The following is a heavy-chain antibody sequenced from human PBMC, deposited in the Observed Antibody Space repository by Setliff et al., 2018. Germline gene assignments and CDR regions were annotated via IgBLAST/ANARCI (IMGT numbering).Heavy chain of an antibody. CDR1: GGSISSYY. CDR2: VYYSGST. D-gene: IGHD6-6*01. CDR3: ARARGYSSSFYYYYYMDV. V-gene: IGHV4-59*12. J-gene: IGHJ6*03. Sequence: PSETLSLTCTVSGGSISSYYWSWIRQPPGKGLEWIGYVYYSGSTNYNPSLKSRVTISVDTSKNQFSLKLSSVTAADTAVYYCARARGYSSSFYYYYYMDVWGKGTTVTVSS.